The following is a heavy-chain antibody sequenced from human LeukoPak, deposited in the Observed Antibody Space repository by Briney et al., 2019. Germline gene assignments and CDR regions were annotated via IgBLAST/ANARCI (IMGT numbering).Heavy chain of an antibody. D-gene: IGHD6-13*01. Sequence: GASVKVSCKASGYMFTDYFMHWVRQAPGQGPEWMGWFNPKSGDKKYAQQFQGTVTMTRDTSLNPAYMEMSGLTSDDTAVYYCARAQLLTAPAGTFADNWGQGTLVTVSS. CDR1: GYMFTDYF. CDR3: ARAQLLTAPAGTFADN. J-gene: IGHJ4*02. CDR2: FNPKSGDK. V-gene: IGHV1-2*02.